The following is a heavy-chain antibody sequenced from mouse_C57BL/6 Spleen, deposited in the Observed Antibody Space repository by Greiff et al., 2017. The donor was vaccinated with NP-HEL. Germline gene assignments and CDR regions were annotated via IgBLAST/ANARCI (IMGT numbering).Heavy chain of an antibody. J-gene: IGHJ4*01. Sequence: EVNVVESGGGLVKPGGSLKLSCAASGFTFSDYGMHWVRQAPEKGLEWVAYISSGSSTIYYADTVKGRFTISRDNAKNTLFLQMTSLRSEDTAMYYCARRPYGDAMDYWGQGTSVTVSS. V-gene: IGHV5-17*01. CDR3: ARRPYGDAMDY. CDR1: GFTFSDYG. D-gene: IGHD1-1*01. CDR2: ISSGSSTI.